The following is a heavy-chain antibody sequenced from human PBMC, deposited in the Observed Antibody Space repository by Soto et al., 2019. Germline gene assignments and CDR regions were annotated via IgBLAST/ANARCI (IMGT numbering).Heavy chain of an antibody. Sequence: QVQLVESGGGVVQPGRSLRLSCAASGFTFSSYAMHWVRQAPGKGLEWVAVISYDGSNKYYADSVKGRFTISSDNSKNTLYRQMNSLRAEDTAVYYCARVPSSSGRAHFDYWGQGTLVTVSS. CDR2: ISYDGSNK. CDR1: GFTFSSYA. CDR3: ARVPSSSGRAHFDY. J-gene: IGHJ4*02. V-gene: IGHV3-30-3*01. D-gene: IGHD2-15*01.